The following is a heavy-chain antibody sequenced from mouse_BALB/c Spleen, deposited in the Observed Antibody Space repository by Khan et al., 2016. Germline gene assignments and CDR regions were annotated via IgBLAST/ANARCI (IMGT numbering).Heavy chain of an antibody. Sequence: EVQLQESGPGLVKPSQSLSLTCTVTGYSITSDYAWNWIRQFPGNKLEWMGYISYSGSTSYNPSLKSRISITRDTSKNQFFLQLNSGTTEDTAKYYCARNGNRYERTWFSYWGQGTLVTVSA. D-gene: IGHD2-14*01. CDR1: GYSITSDYA. V-gene: IGHV3-2*02. CDR2: ISYSGST. J-gene: IGHJ3*01. CDR3: ARNGNRYERTWFSY.